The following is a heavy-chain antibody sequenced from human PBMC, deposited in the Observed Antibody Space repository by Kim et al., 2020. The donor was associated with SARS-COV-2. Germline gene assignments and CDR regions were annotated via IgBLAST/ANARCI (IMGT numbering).Heavy chain of an antibody. CDR1: GFTFSSYA. J-gene: IGHJ2*01. CDR3: ARDGRDGYKGGKGYFDL. CDR2: ISYDGSNK. Sequence: GGSLRLSCAASGFTFSSYAMHWVRQAPGKGLEWVAVISYDGSNKYYADSVKGRFTISRDNSKNTLYLQMNSLRAEDTAVYYCARDGRDGYKGGKGYFDLWGRSTLVTVSS. V-gene: IGHV3-30-3*01. D-gene: IGHD5-12*01.